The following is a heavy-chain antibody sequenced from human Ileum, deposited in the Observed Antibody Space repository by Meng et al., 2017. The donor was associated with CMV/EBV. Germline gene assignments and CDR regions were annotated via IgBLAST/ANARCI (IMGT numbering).Heavy chain of an antibody. Sequence: AVYDESFSNYYWSWIRQPAGKGLEWIGEINHSGGTNYNPSLKSRVAISIDTSNNQFSLNLGSVTTADTAVYYCARTRAAPATRNLDSWGQGTLVTVSS. V-gene: IGHV4-34*01. CDR3: ARTRAAPATRNLDS. D-gene: IGHD2-15*01. CDR2: INHSGGT. J-gene: IGHJ4*02. CDR1: DESFSNYY.